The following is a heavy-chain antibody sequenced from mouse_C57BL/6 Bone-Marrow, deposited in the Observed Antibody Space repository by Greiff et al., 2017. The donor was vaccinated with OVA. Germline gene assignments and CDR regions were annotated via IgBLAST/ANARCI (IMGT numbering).Heavy chain of an antibody. J-gene: IGHJ3*01. V-gene: IGHV1-52*01. CDR3: AKSFPYYGNAWFAY. CDR2: IDPSDSET. D-gene: IGHD2-10*01. CDR1: GYTFTSYW. Sequence: QVQLQQPGAELVRPGSSVKLSCKASGYTFTSYWMHWVKQRPIQGLEWIGNIDPSDSETHYNQKFKDKATLTVDKSSSTAYMQLSSLTSEDSAVDYDAKSFPYYGNAWFAYWGQGTLVTVSA.